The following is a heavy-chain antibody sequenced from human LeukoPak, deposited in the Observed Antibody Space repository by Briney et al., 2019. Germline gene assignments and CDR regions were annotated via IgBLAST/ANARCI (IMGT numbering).Heavy chain of an antibody. V-gene: IGHV4-59*01. CDR1: GGSISSYY. J-gene: IGHJ6*03. D-gene: IGHD2-2*02. CDR3: AREAPLYCSSTSCYTYYYYYMDV. Sequence: SETLSLTCTVSGGSISSYYWSWIRQPPGKGLEWIGYIYYSRSTNYNPSLKSRVTLSVDTSKNQFSLKLSSVTAADTAVYYCAREAPLYCSSTSCYTYYYYYMDVWGKGTTVTVSS. CDR2: IYYSRST.